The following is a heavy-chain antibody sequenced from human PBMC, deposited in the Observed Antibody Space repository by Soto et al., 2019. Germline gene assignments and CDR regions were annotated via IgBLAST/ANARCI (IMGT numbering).Heavy chain of an antibody. CDR1: GGSISNGYYY. Sequence: PSETLSLTCTVSGGSISNGYYYWGWVRQNPGKGLEWIGHIYHSGRTYYNPSLKSRVTISVDTSKTQFSLNLSSVTAADTAVYYCARWVEVSLDYFDSWGQGTPVTVSS. V-gene: IGHV4-31*03. CDR3: ARWVEVSLDYFDS. CDR2: IYHSGRT. J-gene: IGHJ4*02. D-gene: IGHD2-15*01.